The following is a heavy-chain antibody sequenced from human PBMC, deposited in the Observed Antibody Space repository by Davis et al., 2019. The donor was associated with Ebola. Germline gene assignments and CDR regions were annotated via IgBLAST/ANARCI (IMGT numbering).Heavy chain of an antibody. J-gene: IGHJ2*01. CDR2: ISSSGSTI. V-gene: IGHV3-48*03. CDR3: ARVRTLPPLPLRPSYWYFDL. Sequence: PGGSLRLSCAASGFTFSSYEMNWVRQAPGKGLEWVSYISSSGSTIYYADSVKGRFTISRDNAKNSLYLQMNSLRAEDTAVYYCARVRTLPPLPLRPSYWYFDLWGRGTLVTVSS. D-gene: IGHD2-15*01. CDR1: GFTFSSYE.